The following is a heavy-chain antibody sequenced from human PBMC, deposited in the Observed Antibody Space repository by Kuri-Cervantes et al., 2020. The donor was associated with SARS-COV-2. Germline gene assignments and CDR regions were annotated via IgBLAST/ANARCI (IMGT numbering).Heavy chain of an antibody. J-gene: IGHJ5*02. CDR2: ISAYNGKT. CDR3: ASAPPVITMVRGVIRNWFDP. CDR1: GYTFNRYT. V-gene: IGHV1-18*01. D-gene: IGHD3-10*01. Sequence: ASVKDSCKTSGYTFNRYTITWVRQTPGQGLEWMGWISAYNGKTNYAQDLQGRVTMTTDTSTSTAYMELRSLRSDDTAVYYCASAPPVITMVRGVIRNWFDPWGQGTLVTVSS.